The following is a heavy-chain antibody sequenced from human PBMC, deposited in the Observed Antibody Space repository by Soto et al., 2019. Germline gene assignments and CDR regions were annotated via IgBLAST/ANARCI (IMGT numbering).Heavy chain of an antibody. CDR1: GFTFSSYA. CDR3: AKGAGYSSGDPKYFQH. J-gene: IGHJ1*01. D-gene: IGHD6-19*01. V-gene: IGHV3-23*01. Sequence: EVQLLESGGGLVQPGGSLRLSCAASGFTFSSYAMSWVRQAPGKGLEWVSAISGSGGSTYYADSVKGRFTISRDNSKNTLYLQMNSLRAEDTAVYYCAKGAGYSSGDPKYFQHWGQGTLVTVSS. CDR2: ISGSGGST.